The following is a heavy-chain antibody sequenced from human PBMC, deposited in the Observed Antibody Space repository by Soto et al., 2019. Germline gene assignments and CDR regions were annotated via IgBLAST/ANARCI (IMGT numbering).Heavy chain of an antibody. CDR3: ARPYGGKIGEALDL. D-gene: IGHD2-15*01. V-gene: IGHV3-9*01. Sequence: EVQLVESGGGLVQPGGSLRVCCGASGFNFDDYVMHWVRQVPGKGLEWVAGISRNGDMIGYADSVKGRFTISRDNAKNSLYLQMNSLIAEDTAVYYCARPYGGKIGEALDLWGQGTTVTVSS. CDR1: GFNFDDYV. CDR2: ISRNGDMI. J-gene: IGHJ3*01.